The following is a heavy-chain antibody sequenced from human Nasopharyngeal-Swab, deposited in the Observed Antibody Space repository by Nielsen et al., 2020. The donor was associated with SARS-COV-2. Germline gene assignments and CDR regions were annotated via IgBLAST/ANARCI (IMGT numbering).Heavy chain of an antibody. D-gene: IGHD4-23*01. CDR2: IKEDGSEK. J-gene: IGHJ4*02. Sequence: GGSLRLSCAASGFPFSSYWMSWVRQAPGKGLEWVANIKEDGSEKYYVDSVKGRFTISRDNAKNSLYLQMNSLRAEDTAVYYCAGGNSADHWGQGTLVTVSS. V-gene: IGHV3-7*03. CDR1: GFPFSSYW. CDR3: AGGNSADH.